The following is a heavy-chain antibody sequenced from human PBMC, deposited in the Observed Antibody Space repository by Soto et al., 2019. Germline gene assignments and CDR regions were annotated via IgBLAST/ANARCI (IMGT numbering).Heavy chain of an antibody. CDR1: GDSVSSNNPT. D-gene: IGHD7-27*01. CDR3: ARGAWGSMDS. Sequence: SETLSLTCVISGDSVSSNNPTWNWIRQSPSRGLEWLGRTYYRSKWYNDYAVSVKNRITINPDTSKNQFSLQLNSVTPEDTAVYYCARGAWGSMDSWGQGTLVTVSS. CDR2: TYYRSKWYN. J-gene: IGHJ4*02. V-gene: IGHV6-1*01.